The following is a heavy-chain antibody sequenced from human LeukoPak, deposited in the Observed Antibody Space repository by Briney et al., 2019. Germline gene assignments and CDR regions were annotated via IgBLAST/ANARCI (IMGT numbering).Heavy chain of an antibody. CDR1: GYSNSSGYY. CDR3: ARGGTGWYNF. D-gene: IGHD6-19*01. V-gene: IGHV4-38-2*02. Sequence: SETLSLTCTVSGYSNSSGYYWGWIRQPPGKGLEWIGSIYHSGSTYYNPSLKSRVTISLDTSKNQFSLKLSSVTAADTAVYCCARGGTGWYNFWGQGTLVTVSS. J-gene: IGHJ4*02. CDR2: IYHSGST.